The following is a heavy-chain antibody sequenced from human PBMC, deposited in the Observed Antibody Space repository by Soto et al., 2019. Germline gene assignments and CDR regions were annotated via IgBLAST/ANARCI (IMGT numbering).Heavy chain of an antibody. V-gene: IGHV4-59*01. CDR1: GDSISGYY. J-gene: IGHJ4*02. CDR2: IYYTGST. D-gene: IGHD2-15*01. Sequence: PSETLSLTCTVSGDSISGYYWNWVRQSPEKGLEWIGYIYYTGSTRYNPSLSSRVTISVDTSKNQFSLKLRSVTAADTAVYFCARSSTPLIEASDYWGQGTLVTVPS. CDR3: ARSSTPLIEASDY.